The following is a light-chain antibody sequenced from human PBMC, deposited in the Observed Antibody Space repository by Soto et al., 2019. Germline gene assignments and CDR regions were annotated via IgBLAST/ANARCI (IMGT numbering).Light chain of an antibody. CDR3: QQDKNWPPLT. CDR1: QSVTYN. CDR2: GAF. Sequence: EIVMTQSPATLSVSPGETATLSCRASQSVTYNLAWYQQKPGQGPRLLIYGAFTRATGIPARFSGSGSGTEFTLTISSLQSEDFAVYYCQQDKNWPPLTFGGGTKVEIK. J-gene: IGKJ4*02. V-gene: IGKV3-15*01.